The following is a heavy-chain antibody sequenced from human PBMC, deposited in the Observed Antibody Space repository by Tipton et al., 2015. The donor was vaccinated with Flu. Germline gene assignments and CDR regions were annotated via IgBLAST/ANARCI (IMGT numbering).Heavy chain of an antibody. Sequence: TLSLTCTVSGGSIGSNYWSWVRQPPGKGLEYIGYIHNSGTTNYNPSLKSRATMSVDTSKNLFSLKLTSVTPADTAVYYCARLSYYDVDLKNFYFDYWGQGALVTVSS. D-gene: IGHD3-10*02. CDR1: GGSIGSNY. CDR2: IHNSGTT. J-gene: IGHJ4*02. V-gene: IGHV4-59*01. CDR3: ARLSYYDVDLKNFYFDY.